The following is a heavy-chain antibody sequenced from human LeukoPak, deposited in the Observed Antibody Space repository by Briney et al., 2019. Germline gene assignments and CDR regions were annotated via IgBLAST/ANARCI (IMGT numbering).Heavy chain of an antibody. CDR1: GFTFTNYA. V-gene: IGHV3-30*04. J-gene: IGHJ6*04. CDR2: ISYDETNK. Sequence: QTGRSLRLSCAASGFTFTNYAMHWVRQAPGKGLEWVAVISYDETNKYYEDSVKGRFTISRDSSKNTLYLQMNSLRAEDTAVYYCARDKVVVVATPMDVWGKGTTVTISS. D-gene: IGHD2-15*01. CDR3: ARDKVVVVATPMDV.